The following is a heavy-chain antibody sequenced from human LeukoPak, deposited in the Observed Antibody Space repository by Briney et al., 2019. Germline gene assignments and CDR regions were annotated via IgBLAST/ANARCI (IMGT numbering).Heavy chain of an antibody. CDR1: GYSFTSYW. Sequence: GESLKISCKGSGYSFTSYWIGWVRQMPGKGLEWMGIIYPGDSDTRYSPSFQGQVTISADKSISTAYLQWSSLKASDTAMYYCARAGEWLDPYYYYMDVWGKGTTVIVSS. CDR2: IYPGDSDT. J-gene: IGHJ6*03. D-gene: IGHD6-19*01. V-gene: IGHV5-51*01. CDR3: ARAGEWLDPYYYYMDV.